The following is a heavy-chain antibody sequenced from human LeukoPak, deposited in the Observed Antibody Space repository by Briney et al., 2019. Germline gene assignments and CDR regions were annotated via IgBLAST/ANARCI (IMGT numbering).Heavy chain of an antibody. Sequence: PSETLSLTCSVSGGSVSTNYWSWIRQPAGKGLEWIGRIYPSGTTHYNPSLKSRVTMSVDTSKNHFSLKLTSVTAADTAVYYCADDYGDWGQGTLVTVSS. V-gene: IGHV4-4*07. CDR2: IYPSGTT. CDR3: ADDYGD. D-gene: IGHD4-17*01. CDR1: GGSVSTNY. J-gene: IGHJ4*02.